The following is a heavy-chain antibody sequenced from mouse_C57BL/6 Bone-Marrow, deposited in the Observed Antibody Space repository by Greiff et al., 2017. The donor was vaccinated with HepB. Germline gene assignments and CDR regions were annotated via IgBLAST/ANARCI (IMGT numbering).Heavy chain of an antibody. CDR3: ARDSTGGDYAMDY. D-gene: IGHD4-1*02. V-gene: IGHV1-64*01. Sequence: QVQLKQPGAELVKPGASVKLSCKASGYTFTSYWMHWVKQRPGQGLEWIGMIHPNSGSTNYNEKFKSKATLTVDKSSSTAYMQLSSLTSEDSAVYYCARDSTGGDYAMDYWGQGTSVTVSS. CDR1: GYTFTSYW. J-gene: IGHJ4*01. CDR2: IHPNSGST.